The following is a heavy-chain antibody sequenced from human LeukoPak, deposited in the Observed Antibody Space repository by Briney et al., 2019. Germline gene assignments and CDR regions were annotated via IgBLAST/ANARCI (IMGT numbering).Heavy chain of an antibody. Sequence: PGGFLRLSCAVSGFAFGSEAMSWVRQSPARGLEWVASISPGGGTTYYADYVKGRFTISRDNSKNTLYLQMNSLRAEDTAVYYCAKDAITMVRGVTPHWGQGTLVTVSS. CDR2: ISPGGGTT. CDR3: AKDAITMVRGVTPH. D-gene: IGHD3-10*01. CDR1: GFAFGSEA. J-gene: IGHJ4*02. V-gene: IGHV3-23*01.